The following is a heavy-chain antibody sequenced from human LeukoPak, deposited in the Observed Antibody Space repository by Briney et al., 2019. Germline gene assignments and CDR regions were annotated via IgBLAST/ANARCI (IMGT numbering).Heavy chain of an antibody. D-gene: IGHD2-8*01. CDR3: ARAQELGGSFLPYCTNGVCSRGGFDP. J-gene: IGHJ5*02. CDR2: ISAYNGNT. Sequence: ASVKVSCKASGYTFTSYGISWVRQAPGQGLEWMGWISAYNGNTNYAQKLQGRVTMTTDTSTSTAYMELRSLRSDDTAVYYCARAQELGGSFLPYCTNGVCSRGGFDPWGQGTLVTVSS. V-gene: IGHV1-18*01. CDR1: GYTFTSYG.